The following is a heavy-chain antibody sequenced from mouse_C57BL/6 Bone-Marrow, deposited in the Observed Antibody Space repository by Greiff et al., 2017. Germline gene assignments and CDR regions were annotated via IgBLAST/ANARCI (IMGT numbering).Heavy chain of an antibody. CDR3: ARSLYYGYDWYFDV. CDR1: GYTFTNYW. D-gene: IGHD2-2*01. J-gene: IGHJ1*03. V-gene: IGHV1-63*01. CDR2: IYPGGGYT. Sequence: QVQLQQSGAELVRPRTSVKMSCKASGYTFTNYWIGWAKQRPGHGLEWIGDIYPGGGYTNYNEKFKGKATLTADKSSSTSEDSAIYYCARSLYYGYDWYFDVWGTGTTVTVSS.